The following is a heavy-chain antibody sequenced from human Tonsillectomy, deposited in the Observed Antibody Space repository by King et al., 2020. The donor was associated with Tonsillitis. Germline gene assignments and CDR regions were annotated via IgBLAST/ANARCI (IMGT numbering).Heavy chain of an antibody. CDR1: GFTFSSSA. D-gene: IGHD5-18*01. Sequence: VQLVQSGGGLVQPGGSLRLSCAASGFTFSSSAMAWVRQAPGKGLEWVSGISGSGGSTYYADSVKGRFTISRDNSKNTLYLQMNILGAEDTAPYYCAKVVSKAMVYYFDYLGQGALGTVSS. CDR3: AKVVSKAMVYYFDY. J-gene: IGHJ4*02. CDR2: ISGSGGST. V-gene: IGHV3-23*04.